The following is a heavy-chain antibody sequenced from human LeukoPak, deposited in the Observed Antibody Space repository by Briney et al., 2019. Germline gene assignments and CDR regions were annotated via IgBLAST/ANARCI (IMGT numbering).Heavy chain of an antibody. J-gene: IGHJ4*02. CDR2: ISSSSSTI. D-gene: IGHD3-10*01. V-gene: IGHV3-48*01. CDR1: GVTFSSYS. CDR3: ARDLQLSLWFGNPFDY. Sequence: GGSLRLSCAASGVTFSSYSMNWIRQAPGKGLEWGSYISSSSSTIYYADSVKGRFTISRDNAKNSLYLQMNSLRAGDTAVYYCARDLQLSLWFGNPFDYWGQGTLVTVSS.